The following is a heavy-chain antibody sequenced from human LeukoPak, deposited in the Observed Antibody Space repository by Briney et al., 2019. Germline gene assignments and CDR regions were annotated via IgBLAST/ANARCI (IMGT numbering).Heavy chain of an antibody. V-gene: IGHV4-59*01. CDR3: ARDGLYDSNGYYMDS. D-gene: IGHD3-22*01. CDR2: IYYSGGT. J-gene: IGHJ4*02. Sequence: SETLSLTCTVSGGAISSFYWSWIRQPPGKGLEWIGYIYYSGGTKYNPSLMSRVTISVDRAQNQFSLSLSSVTAADTAVYYCARDGLYDSNGYYMDSWGQGTLVIVPS. CDR1: GGAISSFY.